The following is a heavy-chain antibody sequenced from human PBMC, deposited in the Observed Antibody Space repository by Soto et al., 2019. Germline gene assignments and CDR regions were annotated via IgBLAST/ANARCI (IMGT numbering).Heavy chain of an antibody. CDR3: ARGETTSVNNYGMDV. V-gene: IGHV3-13*01. D-gene: IGHD4-4*01. CDR2: IGTAGDT. CDR1: GFTFSSYD. J-gene: IGHJ6*02. Sequence: LRLSCAASGFTFSSYDMQWVRQATGKGLEWVSAIGTAGDTYYPGSVKGRFTISRENAKNSLYLQMNSLRAGDTAVYYCARGETTSVNNYGMDVWGQGTTVTVSS.